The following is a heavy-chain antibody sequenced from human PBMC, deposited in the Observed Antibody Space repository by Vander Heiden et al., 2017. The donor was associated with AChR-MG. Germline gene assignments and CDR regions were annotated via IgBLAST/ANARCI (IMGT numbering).Heavy chain of an antibody. J-gene: IGHJ4*02. CDR3: AKSGPDSLWFRELYPFDY. CDR2: IRGSGGST. CDR1: GFTFSSYA. D-gene: IGHD3-10*01. V-gene: IGHV3-23*01. Sequence: EVQLLESGGGLVQPGGSLRLSCAASGFTFSSYAMSWVRQAPGKGLEWVSAIRGSGGSTYYADSVKGRFTISRDNTKTTLYLHMNSLRAEDTAVYYCAKSGPDSLWFRELYPFDYWGQGTLVTVSS.